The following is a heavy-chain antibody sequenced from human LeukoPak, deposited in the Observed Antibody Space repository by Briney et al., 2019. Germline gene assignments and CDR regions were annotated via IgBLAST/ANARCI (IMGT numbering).Heavy chain of an antibody. V-gene: IGHV4-59*01. CDR1: GGSISSYY. J-gene: IGHJ4*02. D-gene: IGHD6-6*01. CDR3: ARDSREYSSSSPVFDY. Sequence: SETLSLTCTVSGGSISSYYWSWIRQPPGKGLEWIGYIYYSGSTNYNPSLKSRVTISVDTSKNQFSLKLSSVTAADTAVYYCARDSREYSSSSPVFDYWGQGTLVTVSS. CDR2: IYYSGST.